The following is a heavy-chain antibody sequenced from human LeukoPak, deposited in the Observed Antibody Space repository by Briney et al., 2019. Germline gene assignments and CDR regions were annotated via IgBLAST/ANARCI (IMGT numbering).Heavy chain of an antibody. J-gene: IGHJ5*02. CDR3: AGAEIHT. CDR1: GGSITSSH. V-gene: IGHV4-59*01. CDR2: VHHSGTS. Sequence: SETLSLTCTVSGGSITSSHWSCVRRSPGKGLEWIGYVHHSGTSSYNPSLESRVTISLDTSKSQFSLTLESVTAADTALYYCAGAEIHTWGQGTLVTVSS. D-gene: IGHD5-24*01.